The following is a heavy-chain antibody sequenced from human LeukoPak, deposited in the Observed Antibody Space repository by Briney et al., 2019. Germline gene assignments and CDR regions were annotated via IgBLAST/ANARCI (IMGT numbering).Heavy chain of an antibody. CDR2: ISGHGDST. D-gene: IGHD1-26*01. V-gene: IGHV3-23*01. J-gene: IGHJ4*02. CDR3: AKEVEPRDY. CDR1: GFTFSAYA. Sequence: PGGSLRLSCAASGFTFSAYAMTWVRQAPGKGVGWVSGISGHGDSTFYASYVKGRFTISRDNSKNTLYLQMNSRRAEDTAVYYCAKEVEPRDYWGQGTLVTVSS.